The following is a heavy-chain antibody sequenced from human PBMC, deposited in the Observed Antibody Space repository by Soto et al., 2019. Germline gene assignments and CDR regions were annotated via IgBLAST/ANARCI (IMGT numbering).Heavy chain of an antibody. J-gene: IGHJ6*02. CDR2: ISGSGSGI. V-gene: IGHV3-48*01. Sequence: GESLKISCAASGFTFSEYTMNWVRQAPGKGLEWISYISGSGSGINYANSVKGRFTISRDNAENSLYLQMNSLRAEDTAVYYCAREDYYYHMDVWGQGTTVTVSS. CDR3: AREDYYYHMDV. CDR1: GFTFSEYT.